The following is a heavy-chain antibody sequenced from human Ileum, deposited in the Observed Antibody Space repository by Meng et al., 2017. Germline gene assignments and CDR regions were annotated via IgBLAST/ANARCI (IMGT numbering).Heavy chain of an antibody. D-gene: IGHD3-3*01. Sequence: QGPLPQWRPGLLSPTETLSLTCAVDGASYSGDYWSWSRQTPGNGLEWIGEINRGRATYYSPPLRGRATISIDTSKNQFYLILTPVTDADPAVYYCAVGPASEWFFDSWGQGSVVTVSS. CDR2: INRGRAT. J-gene: IGHJ4*02. CDR1: GASYSGDY. CDR3: AVGPASEWFFDS. V-gene: IGHV4-34*01.